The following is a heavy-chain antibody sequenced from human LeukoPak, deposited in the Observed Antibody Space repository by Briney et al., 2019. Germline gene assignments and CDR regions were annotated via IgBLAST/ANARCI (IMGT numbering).Heavy chain of an antibody. Sequence: AGNLRLSCAAYGFSFSTYALMRVAHAPGQGLEWGFAISATGGSTYYAGSVKGRFTISRDNIKYTPYLQIANLRAEDTAVYYCAKDRATVLTRGYFDLWGRGTLVTVSS. D-gene: IGHD4-23*01. CDR1: GFSFSTYA. J-gene: IGHJ2*01. CDR3: AKDRATVLTRGYFDL. V-gene: IGHV3-23*01. CDR2: ISATGGST.